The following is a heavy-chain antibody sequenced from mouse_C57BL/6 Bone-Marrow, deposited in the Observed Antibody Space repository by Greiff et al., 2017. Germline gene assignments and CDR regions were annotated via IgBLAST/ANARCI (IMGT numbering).Heavy chain of an antibody. V-gene: IGHV1-31*01. CDR1: GYSFTGYY. Sequence: EVQLQQSGPELVKPGASVKISCKASGYSFTGYYMPWVKQSHGNILDWIGYIYPYNGVSSYNQKFKGKATLSVDKSSSTAYMELRSLTSEDSAVYDCASGEDFPHWYFDVWGTGTTVTVSS. CDR3: ASGEDFPHWYFDV. J-gene: IGHJ1*03. CDR2: IYPYNGVS.